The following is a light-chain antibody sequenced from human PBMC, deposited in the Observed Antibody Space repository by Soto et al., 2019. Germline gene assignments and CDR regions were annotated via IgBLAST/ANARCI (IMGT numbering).Light chain of an antibody. CDR2: EVG. CDR3: SAYASSSTLV. Sequence: QSALTQPASVSGSLGQSIAISCTGTSSDIGGYDYVSWYQQHPGKAPQLMIYEVGNRPSGVSNRFSASKSGNTAFLTISGLQAEDEAEYYCSAYASSSTLVFGGGTKLTVL. J-gene: IGLJ2*01. CDR1: SSDIGGYDY. V-gene: IGLV2-14*01.